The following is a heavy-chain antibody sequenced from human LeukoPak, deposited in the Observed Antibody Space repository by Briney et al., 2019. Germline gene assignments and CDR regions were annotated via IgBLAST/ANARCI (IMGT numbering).Heavy chain of an antibody. J-gene: IGHJ4*02. CDR3: AREVGGITIFGVVMRAFDY. CDR2: MNPNSGNT. CDR1: GYTFTSYD. D-gene: IGHD3-3*01. Sequence: ASVKVSCKASGYTFTSYDINWVRQATGQGLEWMGWMNPNSGNTGYAQKFQGRVTMTRNTSISTAYMELSSLRSEDMAVYYCAREVGGITIFGVVMRAFDYWGQGTLVTVSS. V-gene: IGHV1-8*01.